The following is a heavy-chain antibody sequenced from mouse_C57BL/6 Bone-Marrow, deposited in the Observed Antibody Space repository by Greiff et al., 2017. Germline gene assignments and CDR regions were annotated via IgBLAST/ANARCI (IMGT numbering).Heavy chain of an antibody. CDR3: TTYGSSSYYYAMDY. Sequence: EVQLQQSGAELVRPGASVKLSCTASGFNIKDDYMHWVKQRPEQGLEWIGWIDPENGDTEYASKFQGKATITSDTSSNTAYLQLRSLTSEDTAVYYCTTYGSSSYYYAMDYWGQGTSVTVSS. J-gene: IGHJ4*01. V-gene: IGHV14-4*01. CDR2: IDPENGDT. D-gene: IGHD1-1*01. CDR1: GFNIKDDY.